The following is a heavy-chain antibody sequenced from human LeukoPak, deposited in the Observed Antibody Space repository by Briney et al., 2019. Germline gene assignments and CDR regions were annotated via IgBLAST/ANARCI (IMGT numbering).Heavy chain of an antibody. V-gene: IGHV1-2*02. J-gene: IGHJ4*02. CDR3: ARGGLAIFGVVFIFDY. CDR1: GYTFTGYY. CDR2: INPNSGGT. Sequence: ASVKVSCKASGYTFTGYYMHWVRQAPGQGLEWMGWINPNSGGTNYAQKFQGRVTMTRDTSISTAYMELSRLRSGDTAVYYCARGGLAIFGVVFIFDYWGQGTLVTVSS. D-gene: IGHD3-3*01.